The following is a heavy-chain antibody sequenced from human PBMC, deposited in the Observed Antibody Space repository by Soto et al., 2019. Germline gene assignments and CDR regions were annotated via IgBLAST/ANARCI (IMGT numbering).Heavy chain of an antibody. D-gene: IGHD3-9*01. CDR2: ISSSSSTI. J-gene: IGHJ4*02. V-gene: IGHV3-48*02. Sequence: GGSLRLSCAASGFTFSSYSMNWVRQAPGKGLEWVSYISSSSSTIYYADSVKGRFTISRDNAKNSLYLQMNSLRDEDTAVYYCARDTPVDILTGYWDYWGQGTLVTVSS. CDR3: ARDTPVDILTGYWDY. CDR1: GFTFSSYS.